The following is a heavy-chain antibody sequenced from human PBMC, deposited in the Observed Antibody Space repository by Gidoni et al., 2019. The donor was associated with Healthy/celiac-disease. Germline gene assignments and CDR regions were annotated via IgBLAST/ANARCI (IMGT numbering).Heavy chain of an antibody. Sequence: QVQLQESGPGLVKPSETLSLTCTVPGGSISSYYWSWIRQPPGKGLEWIGYIYYSGSTNYNPSLKSRVTISVDTSKNQFSLKLSSVTAADTAVYYCARPVDGDWYFDLWGRGTLVTVSS. CDR1: GGSISSYY. V-gene: IGHV4-59*08. CDR3: ARPVDGDWYFDL. J-gene: IGHJ2*01. D-gene: IGHD4-17*01. CDR2: IYYSGST.